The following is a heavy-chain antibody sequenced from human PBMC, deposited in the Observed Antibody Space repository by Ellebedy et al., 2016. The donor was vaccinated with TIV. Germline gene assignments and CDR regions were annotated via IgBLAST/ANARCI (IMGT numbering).Heavy chain of an antibody. J-gene: IGHJ4*02. D-gene: IGHD1-26*01. CDR1: GYSFIAYF. Sequence: ASVKVSXXASGYSFIAYFIHWVRQAPGQGPEWMGRINPNSGAATFAQRFQVRVTMTRDTSISTAYMELSSLRSDDTAIYFCARGVRAIFETSSFDSWGQGTLVTVSS. V-gene: IGHV1-2*02. CDR3: ARGVRAIFETSSFDS. CDR2: INPNSGAA.